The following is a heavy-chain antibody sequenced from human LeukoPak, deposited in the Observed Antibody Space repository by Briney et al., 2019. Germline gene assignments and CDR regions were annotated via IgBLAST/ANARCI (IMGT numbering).Heavy chain of an antibody. D-gene: IGHD3-10*01. V-gene: IGHV1-2*02. Sequence: ASVKVSCKASGYTFTGYYMHWVRQAPGQGLEWMGWINPNSGGTNYAQKFQGRVTMTRDTSISTAYMELSRLRSDDTAVYHCARDPLRHYYGSGLFDYWGQGTLVTVSS. CDR2: INPNSGGT. J-gene: IGHJ4*02. CDR1: GYTFTGYY. CDR3: ARDPLRHYYGSGLFDY.